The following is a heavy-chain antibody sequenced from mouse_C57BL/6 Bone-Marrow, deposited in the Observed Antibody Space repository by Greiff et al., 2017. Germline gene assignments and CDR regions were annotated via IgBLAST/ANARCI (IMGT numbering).Heavy chain of an antibody. J-gene: IGHJ2*01. CDR3: ARSGRLITNYLDY. Sequence: QVQLQQPGAELVMPGASVKLSCKASGYTFTSYWMHWVKQRPGQGLEWIGEIDPSDSYPNYNQKFKGKSTLTVAQSSSTAYMQLSSRTSEDSAVYYCARSGRLITNYLDYWGQGTTLTVSS. CDR2: IDPSDSYP. V-gene: IGHV1-69*01. D-gene: IGHD1-1*01. CDR1: GYTFTSYW.